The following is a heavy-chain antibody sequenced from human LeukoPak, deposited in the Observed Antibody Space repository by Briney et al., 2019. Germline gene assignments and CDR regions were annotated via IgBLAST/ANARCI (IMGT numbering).Heavy chain of an antibody. CDR1: GGSISSYY. J-gene: IGHJ4*02. D-gene: IGHD2-2*01. V-gene: IGHV4-59*12. Sequence: PSETLSLTCTVSGGSISSYYWSWIRQPPGKGLEWIGYIYHSGSTYYNPSLKSRVTISVDRSKNQFSLKLSSVTAADTAVYYCARGSTSCYDYWGQGTLVTVSS. CDR2: IYHSGST. CDR3: ARGSTSCYDY.